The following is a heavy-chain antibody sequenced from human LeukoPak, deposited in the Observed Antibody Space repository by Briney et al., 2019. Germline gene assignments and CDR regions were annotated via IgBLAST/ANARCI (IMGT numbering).Heavy chain of an antibody. CDR2: RWYDGSKK. Sequence: GGSLTLSCAASGFSISSYGMHWVRQAQPKGLEWVGVRWYDGSKKYYFNSAKDRFTTFSDNSYNMLFLQMKSLLVDDNSLDYCSRDRSIAVTGPFDYWGQGTLVTVSS. J-gene: IGHJ4*02. D-gene: IGHD6-19*01. V-gene: IGHV3-33*02. CDR1: GFSISSYG. CDR3: SRDRSIAVTGPFDY.